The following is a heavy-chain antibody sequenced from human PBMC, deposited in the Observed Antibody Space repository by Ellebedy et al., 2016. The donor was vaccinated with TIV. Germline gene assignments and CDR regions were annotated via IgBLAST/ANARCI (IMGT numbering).Heavy chain of an antibody. CDR2: IYQDGSET. V-gene: IGHV3-7*01. D-gene: IGHD4-17*01. J-gene: IGHJ5*02. CDR1: GFTFGSYW. Sequence: GESLKISCEASGFTFGSYWMSWVRQPPGKGLEWVANIYQDGSETFYADSVKGRFTISRDNGKNSLYLQMYSLRPEDTAVYYCARRGSYGDYAVQINSWFDPWGQGTLVTVSS. CDR3: ARRGSYGDYAVQINSWFDP.